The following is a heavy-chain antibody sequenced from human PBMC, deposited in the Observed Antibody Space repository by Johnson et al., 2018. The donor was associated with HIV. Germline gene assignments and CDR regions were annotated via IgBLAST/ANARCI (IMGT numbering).Heavy chain of an antibody. CDR2: IKSRTDGGTT. CDR3: TTVDCGGDCYSGHAFDI. D-gene: IGHD2-21*01. Sequence: MLLVESGGVVVQPGGSLRLSCAASGFTFDDYTMHWVRQGPGKGLEWVSLIKSRTDGGTTDYAAPVKGRFTIARDDSKNTLYLPMNSLKTEDTAVYYCTTVDCGGDCYSGHAFDIWGQGTMVTVSS. J-gene: IGHJ3*02. CDR1: GFTFDDYT. V-gene: IGHV3-15*07.